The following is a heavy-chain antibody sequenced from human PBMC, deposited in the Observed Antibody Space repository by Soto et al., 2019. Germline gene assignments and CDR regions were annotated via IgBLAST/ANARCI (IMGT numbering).Heavy chain of an antibody. CDR3: AKDPLKATMVRGVVPPY. J-gene: IGHJ4*02. Sequence: PGGSLRLSCAVFGFTFSSYSMNRVRQAPGKGLEWVSSISSSSACIYYADSVKGRFTISRDNSKNPLYLQMNSLRAEDTAVYYCAKDPLKATMVRGVVPPYWGQGTLVTVSS. D-gene: IGHD3-10*01. CDR1: GFTFSSYS. CDR2: ISSSSACI. V-gene: IGHV3-21*04.